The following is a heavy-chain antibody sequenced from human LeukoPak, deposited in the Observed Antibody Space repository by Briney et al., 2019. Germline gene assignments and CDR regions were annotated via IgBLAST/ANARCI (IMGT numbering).Heavy chain of an antibody. CDR3: AKDYIAARPDAFDI. D-gene: IGHD6-6*01. V-gene: IGHV3-21*01. CDR1: GFTFSSYS. CDR2: ISSSSSYI. J-gene: IGHJ3*02. Sequence: GGSLRLSCAASGFTFSSYSMNWVRQAPGKGLEWVSSISSSSSYIYYADSVKGRFTISRDNAKNSLYLQMDSLRAEDTAVYYCAKDYIAARPDAFDIWGQGTMVTVSS.